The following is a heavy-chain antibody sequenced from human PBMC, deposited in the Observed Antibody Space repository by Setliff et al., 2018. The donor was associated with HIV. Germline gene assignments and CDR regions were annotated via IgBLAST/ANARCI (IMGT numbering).Heavy chain of an antibody. CDR3: TRRRRAPGTEDLEAH. V-gene: IGHV5-51*01. CDR2: IHPSDFVT. D-gene: IGHD3-3*01. Sequence: PGESLKISCKASGYTFTNYWIGWVRQMPGQGLEWIGVIHPSDFVTRYGPSFQGQVSISADRSITTAYLQWSILKASDTAIYYCTRRRRAPGTEDLEAHWGQGTLVTVSS. J-gene: IGHJ4*02. CDR1: GYTFTNYW.